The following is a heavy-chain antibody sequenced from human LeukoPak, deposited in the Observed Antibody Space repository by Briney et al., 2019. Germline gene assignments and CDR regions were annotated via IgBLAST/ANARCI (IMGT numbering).Heavy chain of an antibody. Sequence: PSETLSLTCTVSGGSISSYYWSWIRQPPGKGLEWIGYIYYSGSTNYNPSLKSRVTISVDTSKNQFSLKLSSVTAADTAVYYCASVGSSSWYSSDAFDIWGQGTMVTVSS. CDR2: IYYSGST. J-gene: IGHJ3*02. V-gene: IGHV4-59*01. CDR3: ASVGSSSWYSSDAFDI. D-gene: IGHD6-13*01. CDR1: GGSISSYY.